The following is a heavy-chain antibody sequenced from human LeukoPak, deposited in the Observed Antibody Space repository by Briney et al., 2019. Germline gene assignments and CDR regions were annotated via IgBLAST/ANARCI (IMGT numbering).Heavy chain of an antibody. CDR2: ISYDGSTQ. J-gene: IGHJ4*02. CDR1: GFTFSSYA. V-gene: IGHV3-30*04. D-gene: IGHD6-13*01. Sequence: TGGSLRLSCAASGFTFSSYAMHWVRQAPGKGLEWVAVISYDGSTQYYAGAVKGRFTISRDNAKNTLYLQMNSLRPEDTAVYYCARVWSQQLILAADFDYWGQGTLVTVSS. CDR3: ARVWSQQLILAADFDY.